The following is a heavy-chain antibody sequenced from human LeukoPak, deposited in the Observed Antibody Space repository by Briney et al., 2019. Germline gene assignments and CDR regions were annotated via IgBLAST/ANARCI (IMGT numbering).Heavy chain of an antibody. Sequence: PSDTLSLTFAVYDRFFSGYYWSWILPPPVTWLEWIGEINHSGSTNYNPSLKSRVTISVDTSKNQFSLKLSSVTAADTAVYYCARGRWTIYWGQGTLVTVSS. CDR3: ARGRWTIY. D-gene: IGHD3/OR15-3a*01. CDR2: INHSGST. V-gene: IGHV4-34*01. J-gene: IGHJ4*02. CDR1: DRFFSGYY.